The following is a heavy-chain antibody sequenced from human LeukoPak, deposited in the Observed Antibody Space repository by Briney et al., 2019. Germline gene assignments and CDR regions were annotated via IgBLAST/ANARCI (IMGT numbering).Heavy chain of an antibody. CDR2: TNHSGST. Sequence: PSETLSLTCAVYGGSFSGYYWSWIRQPPGKGLEWIGETNHSGSTNYNPSLKSRVTISVDTSKNQFSLKLSSVTAADTAVYYCARVDDCSSTSCYAGWFDPWGQGTLVTVSS. CDR3: ARVDDCSSTSCYAGWFDP. J-gene: IGHJ5*02. D-gene: IGHD2-2*01. CDR1: GGSFSGYY. V-gene: IGHV4-34*01.